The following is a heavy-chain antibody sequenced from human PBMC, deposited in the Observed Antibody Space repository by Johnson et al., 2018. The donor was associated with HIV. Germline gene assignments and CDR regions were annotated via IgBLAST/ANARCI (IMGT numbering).Heavy chain of an antibody. CDR3: MTMATTHEGYAFDI. D-gene: IGHD5-24*01. J-gene: IGHJ3*02. CDR2: IYSGGST. V-gene: IGHV3-NL1*01. Sequence: QVQLVESGGGVVQPGRSLRLSCAASEFTFSSYAIHWVRQAPGKGLEWVSVIYSGGSTYYADSVKGRFTISRDNSKNTLYLQMNSLRAEDTAVYYCMTMATTHEGYAFDIWGQGTMVTVSS. CDR1: EFTFSSYA.